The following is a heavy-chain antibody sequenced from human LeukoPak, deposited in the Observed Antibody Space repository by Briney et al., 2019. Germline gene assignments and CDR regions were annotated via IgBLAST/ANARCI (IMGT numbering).Heavy chain of an antibody. Sequence: GSLRLSCAASGFTFSRYAMHWVRQAPGKGLEYVSVITSNGGSTYYANSVKGRFTISRDNSKNTLYLQMGSLRVEDMAVYYCARGDCSGGNCYSTPDYWGQGTLVTVSS. V-gene: IGHV3-64*01. J-gene: IGHJ4*02. CDR1: GFTFSRYA. D-gene: IGHD2-15*01. CDR3: ARGDCSGGNCYSTPDY. CDR2: ITSNGGST.